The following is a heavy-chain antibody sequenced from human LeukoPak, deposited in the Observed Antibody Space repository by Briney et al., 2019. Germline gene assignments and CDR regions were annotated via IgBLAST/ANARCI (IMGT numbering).Heavy chain of an antibody. J-gene: IGHJ6*03. Sequence: SETLSLTCAVYGGSFSGYYWSWIRQPPGKGLEWIGEINHSGSTNYNPSLKSRVTISVDTSKNQFSLKLSSVTAADTAVYYCARKPTPVLRVYYMDVWGKGTTVTVSS. V-gene: IGHV4-34*01. CDR3: ARKPTPVLRVYYMDV. CDR2: INHSGST. CDR1: GGSFSGYY.